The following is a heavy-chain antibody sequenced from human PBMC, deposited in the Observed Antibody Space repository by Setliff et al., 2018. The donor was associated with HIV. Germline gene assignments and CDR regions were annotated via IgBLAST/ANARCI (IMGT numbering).Heavy chain of an antibody. Sequence: SETLSLTCTVSGDSISSGGFYCNWFRQYPEKGLEWIGWIHYSGRTNFNPSLRSRATISFDTSKNQLSLKVASVTAADTALYFCARATESSYDLLTAFWFFDSWGQGTLVTVSS. V-gene: IGHV4-61*08. CDR1: GDSISSGGFY. CDR3: ARATESSYDLLTAFWFFDS. J-gene: IGHJ4*02. CDR2: IHYSGRT. D-gene: IGHD3-9*01.